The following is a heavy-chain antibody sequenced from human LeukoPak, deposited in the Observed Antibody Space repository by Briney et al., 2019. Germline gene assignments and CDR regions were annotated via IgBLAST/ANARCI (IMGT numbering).Heavy chain of an antibody. CDR1: GGSISSYY. J-gene: IGHJ4*02. CDR2: IYYSGST. D-gene: IGHD2-2*01. CDR3: ARLCADIVVVPAAHYYFDY. V-gene: IGHV4-59*12. Sequence: SETLSLTCTVSGGSISSYYWSWIRPPPGKGLEWIGYIYYSGSTNYNPSLKSRVTISVDTSKNQFSLKLSSVTAADTAVYYCARLCADIVVVPAAHYYFDYWGQGTLVTVSS.